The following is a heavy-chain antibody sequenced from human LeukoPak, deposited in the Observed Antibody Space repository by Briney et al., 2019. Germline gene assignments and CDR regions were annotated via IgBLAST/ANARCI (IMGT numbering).Heavy chain of an antibody. D-gene: IGHD2-2*01. Sequence: GGSLRLSCAASGFTFSSYAMSWVRQAPGKGLEWVSAISGSGGTTYYADSVKGRFTISRDNSKNTLYLQMNSLRAEDTAVYYCARVMGRYCSSTSCYVDYWGQGTLVTVSS. CDR2: ISGSGGTT. V-gene: IGHV3-23*01. CDR3: ARVMGRYCSSTSCYVDY. J-gene: IGHJ4*02. CDR1: GFTFSSYA.